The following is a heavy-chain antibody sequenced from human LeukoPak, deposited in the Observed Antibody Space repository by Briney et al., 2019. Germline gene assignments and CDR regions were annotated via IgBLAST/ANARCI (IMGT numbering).Heavy chain of an antibody. CDR1: GYSFTSYW. D-gene: IGHD5-18*01. V-gene: IGHV5-51*01. Sequence: GESRKISCKGSGYSFTSYWIGWVRQMPGKGLEWMGIIYPGDSDTRYSPSFQGQVTISADKSISTAYLQWSSLKASDTAMYYCARRILTSSYGRGFDYWGQGTLVTVSS. J-gene: IGHJ4*02. CDR3: ARRILTSSYGRGFDY. CDR2: IYPGDSDT.